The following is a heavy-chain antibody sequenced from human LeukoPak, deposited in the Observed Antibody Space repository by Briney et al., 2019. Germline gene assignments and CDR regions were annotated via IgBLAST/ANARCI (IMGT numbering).Heavy chain of an antibody. CDR1: GYTFNTYG. CDR2: TNPSTGSA. D-gene: IGHD3-16*01. Sequence: ASVKVSCKASGYTFNTYGLAWVRQAPGQGLEWMGWTNPSTGSAEYAQKFQSRVTLTTDTSTNTAYLDLSSLRSDDTAVYYCARDVNMLKVGIQSPDVFDIWGQGTLVTVSA. CDR3: ARDVNMLKVGIQSPDVFDI. J-gene: IGHJ3*02. V-gene: IGHV1-18*01.